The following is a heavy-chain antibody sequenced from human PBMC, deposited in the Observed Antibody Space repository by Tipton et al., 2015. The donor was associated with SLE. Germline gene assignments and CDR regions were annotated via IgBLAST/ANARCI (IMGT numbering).Heavy chain of an antibody. J-gene: IGHJ4*02. D-gene: IGHD1-1*01. CDR2: MNPNSGIT. V-gene: IGHV1-8*02. CDR3: ARYGTTEINFDY. Sequence: QSGPEVKKPGASVKVSCKASGYTFTSYDINWVRQATGQGLEWMGRMNPNSGITGYAQKFQGRVTMTRNTSVSTAYMELSSLRSEDTAVYYCARYGTTEINFDYWGQGTLVTVSS. CDR1: GYTFTSYD.